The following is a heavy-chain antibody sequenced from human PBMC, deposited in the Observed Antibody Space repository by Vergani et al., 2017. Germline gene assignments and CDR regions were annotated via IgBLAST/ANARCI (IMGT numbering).Heavy chain of an antibody. CDR3: ARHRYYYDSSGYYYDAFDI. CDR1: GYSISSGYY. Sequence: QVQLQESGPGLVKPSETLSLTCAVSGYSISSGYYWGWIRQPPGKGLEWIGSIYHSGSTHYNPSLKSRVTISVDTSKNQFSLKLSSVTAADTAVYYCARHRYYYDSSGYYYDAFDIWGQGTMVTVSS. V-gene: IGHV4-38-2*01. CDR2: IYHSGST. D-gene: IGHD3-22*01. J-gene: IGHJ3*02.